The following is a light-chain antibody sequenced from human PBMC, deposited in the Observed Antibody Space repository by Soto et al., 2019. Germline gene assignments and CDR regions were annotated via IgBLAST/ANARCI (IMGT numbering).Light chain of an antibody. J-gene: IGKJ2*01. CDR2: AAS. CDR3: QQSYSTPYT. Sequence: DIQMTQSPSSLSASVGDRVTITCRASQSISSYLNWYQQKPGKAPKLLIYAASSLQSGLPSGFSGSGSATAFTLTISSLQPEDFETYYCQQSYSTPYTFGQGTKLEVK. CDR1: QSISSY. V-gene: IGKV1-39*01.